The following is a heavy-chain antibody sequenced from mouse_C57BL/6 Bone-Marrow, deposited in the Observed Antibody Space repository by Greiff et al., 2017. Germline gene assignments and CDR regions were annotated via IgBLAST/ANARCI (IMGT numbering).Heavy chain of an antibody. CDR1: GYNITDDY. CDR2: IDPANGDT. J-gene: IGHJ4*01. Sequence: VHVNQSGAELVRPGASVTLSCTASGYNITDDYMHWVKQRPEQGLEWIGWIDPANGDTAYASKFKGQATITADTSSNTAYLQLSSLTSEDTAVYYCTTEAMDYWGQGTSVTVSS. CDR3: TTEAMDY. V-gene: IGHV14-4*01.